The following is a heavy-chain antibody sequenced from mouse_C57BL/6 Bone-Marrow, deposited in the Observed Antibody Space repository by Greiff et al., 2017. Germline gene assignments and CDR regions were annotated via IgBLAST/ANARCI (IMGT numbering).Heavy chain of an antibody. CDR2: IWSGGST. CDR1: GFSLTSYG. D-gene: IGHD1-1*01. Sequence: QVQLKQSGPGLVQPSQSLSITCTVSGFSLTSYGVHWVRQSPGKGLEWLGVIWSGGSTDYNAAFISRLSISKDNSTSQVVLKMNSLQADDTAIYYCARKIRSGRRNYCAMDYWGQGTSVTVSS. V-gene: IGHV2-2*01. CDR3: ARKIRSGRRNYCAMDY. J-gene: IGHJ4*01.